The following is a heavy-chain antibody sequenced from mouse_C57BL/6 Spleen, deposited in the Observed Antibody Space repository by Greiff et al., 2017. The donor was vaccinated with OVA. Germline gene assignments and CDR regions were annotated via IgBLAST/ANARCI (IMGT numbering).Heavy chain of an antibody. CDR1: GYTFTSYW. CDR2: IDPSDSYT. V-gene: IGHV1-50*01. CDR3: VYGYDGFAY. D-gene: IGHD2-2*01. J-gene: IGHJ3*01. Sequence: QVQLQQPGAELVKPGASVKLSCKASGYTFTSYWMQWVKQRPGQGLEWIGEIDPSDSYTNYNQKFKGKATLTVDTSSSTAYMQLSSLTSEDSAVYYCVYGYDGFAYWGQGTLVTVSA.